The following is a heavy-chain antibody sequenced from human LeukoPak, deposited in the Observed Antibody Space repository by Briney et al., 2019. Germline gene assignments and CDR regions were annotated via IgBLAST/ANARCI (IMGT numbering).Heavy chain of an antibody. D-gene: IGHD2-15*01. Sequence: TGGSLRLSCAASGFTFSNYGMSWVRQAPGKGLEWVSAISGSGGSTYYADSVKGRFTISRDNSKNTLYLQMNSLRAEDTAVYYCAKVAGYCTGGSCYGALDYWGQGTLVTVSS. CDR3: AKVAGYCTGGSCYGALDY. CDR2: ISGSGGST. CDR1: GFTFSNYG. J-gene: IGHJ4*02. V-gene: IGHV3-23*01.